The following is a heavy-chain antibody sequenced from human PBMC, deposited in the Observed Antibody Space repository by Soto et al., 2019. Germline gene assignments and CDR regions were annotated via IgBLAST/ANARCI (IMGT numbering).Heavy chain of an antibody. CDR3: ARRGGYYDY. V-gene: IGHV1-2*06. J-gene: IGHJ4*02. CDR1: GYTFTGYY. CDR2: INPNNGDT. Sequence: QVQVVQSGAEVKKPGASVKVSCKASGYTFTGYYIHWVRQAPGQRLEWMGRINPNNGDTTYAQKFQGRVTMTRDTSITTAYMELSSLISDDTAVYYGARRGGYYDYWGQGTLVTVSS. D-gene: IGHD1-26*01.